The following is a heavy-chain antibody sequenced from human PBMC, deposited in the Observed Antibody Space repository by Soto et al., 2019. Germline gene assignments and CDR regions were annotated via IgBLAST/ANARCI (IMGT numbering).Heavy chain of an antibody. J-gene: IGHJ4*02. CDR3: AKALDYGDYDVEY. Sequence: GGSLRLSCVASGFTFSSYSMNWVRQAPGKGLEWVSAISGSGGSTYYADSVKGRFTISRDNSKNTLYLQMNSLRAEDTAVYYCAKALDYGDYDVEYWGQGTLVTVSS. CDR2: ISGSGGST. CDR1: GFTFSSYS. V-gene: IGHV3-23*01. D-gene: IGHD4-17*01.